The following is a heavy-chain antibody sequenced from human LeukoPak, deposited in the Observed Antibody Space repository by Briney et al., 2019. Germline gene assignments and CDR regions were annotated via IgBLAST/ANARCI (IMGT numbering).Heavy chain of an antibody. CDR2: IYYSGST. D-gene: IGHD4-17*01. CDR3: AREKILGYGDPAEFDY. V-gene: IGHV4-30-4*01. J-gene: IGHJ4*02. Sequence: SQTLSLTCTISVGSISSGDYYWSWIRQPPGKGLEWIGYIYYSGSTYYNPSLKSRVTISVDTSKNQFSLKLSSVTAADTAVYYCAREKILGYGDPAEFDYWGQGTLVTVSS. CDR1: VGSISSGDYY.